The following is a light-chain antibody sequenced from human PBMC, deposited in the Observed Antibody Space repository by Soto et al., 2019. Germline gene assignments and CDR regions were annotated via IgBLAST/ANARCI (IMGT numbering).Light chain of an antibody. CDR1: TGAVTADHN. V-gene: IGLV7-43*01. Sequence: QTVVTQEPSVTVTPGGTVTLTCGFSTGAVTADHNPAWLRQKPGQPPRSLIYSISKQHSWTPVRFSGSLLGGKAALTLSGVQPEDEADYYCLLYYSGAVVFGGGTKLTVL. J-gene: IGLJ2*01. CDR3: LLYYSGAVV. CDR2: SIS.